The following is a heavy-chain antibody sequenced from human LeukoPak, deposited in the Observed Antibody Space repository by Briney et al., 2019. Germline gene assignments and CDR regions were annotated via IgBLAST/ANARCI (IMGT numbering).Heavy chain of an antibody. D-gene: IGHD2-8*01. J-gene: IGHJ6*02. V-gene: IGHV3-66*01. CDR3: ARVMIDYYYGMDV. CDR2: IYSGGST. Sequence: GGSLRLSCAASGFTVSGNYMSWVRQAPGKGLEWVSVIYSGGSTYYADSVKGRFTISRDNSKNTLYLQMNSLRAEDTAVYYCARVMIDYYYGMDVWGQGTTVTVSS. CDR1: GFTVSGNY.